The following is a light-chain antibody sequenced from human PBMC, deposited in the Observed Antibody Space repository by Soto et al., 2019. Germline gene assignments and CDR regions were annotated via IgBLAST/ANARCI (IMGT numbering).Light chain of an antibody. CDR2: DAS. J-gene: IGKJ4*01. CDR1: QSVSDY. Sequence: EIVLTQSPATLSLSPGERATLSCRASQSVSDYLAWYQQKPGQAPRLLIYDASNRATGIPARFSGSGSGRDFPLTISSLEPEDFAVYYCQQRSNWLSFGGGTKVEVK. CDR3: QQRSNWLS. V-gene: IGKV3-11*02.